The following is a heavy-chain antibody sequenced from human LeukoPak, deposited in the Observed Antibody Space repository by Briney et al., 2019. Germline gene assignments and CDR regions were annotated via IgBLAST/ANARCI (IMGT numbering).Heavy chain of an antibody. J-gene: IGHJ4*02. CDR3: ARSGRVGAVLVLRY. D-gene: IGHD1-26*01. CDR2: INPSVGST. Sequence: ASVKVSCKASGYTFTSYYMHWVRQAPGQGLEWRGIINPSVGSTSYAQKFQGRVTMTRDMSTSTVYMELSSLRSEDTAVYYCARSGRVGAVLVLRYWGQGTLVTVSS. CDR1: GYTFTSYY. V-gene: IGHV1-46*01.